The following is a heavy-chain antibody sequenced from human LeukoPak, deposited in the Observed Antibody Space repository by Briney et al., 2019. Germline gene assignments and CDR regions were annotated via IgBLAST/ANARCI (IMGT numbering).Heavy chain of an antibody. V-gene: IGHV1-2*06. J-gene: IGHJ4*02. CDR3: ARDDNWNQFDY. Sequence: ASVKVSCKASGYTFTGYYMHWVRQAPGQGLEWMGRINPNSGGTNYAQKFQGRVTMTRDTSISTAYMELSRLRTDDTAVYYCARDDNWNQFDYWGQGTLVTVSS. CDR2: INPNSGGT. D-gene: IGHD1-20*01. CDR1: GYTFTGYY.